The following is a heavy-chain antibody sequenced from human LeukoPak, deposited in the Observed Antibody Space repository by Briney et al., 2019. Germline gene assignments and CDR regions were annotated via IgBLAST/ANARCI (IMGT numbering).Heavy chain of an antibody. CDR1: GFTFSSYD. CDR2: IGTAGDT. D-gene: IGHD6-19*01. CDR3: ARAQWIAVAGEYYFDY. V-gene: IGHV3-13*01. Sequence: GGSLRLSCAASGFTFSSYDMHWVRQATGKGLEWVSAIGTAGDTYYPGSVKGRFTISRENAKNSLYLQMNSLRAGDTAVYYCARAQWIAVAGEYYFDYWGQGTLVTVSS. J-gene: IGHJ4*02.